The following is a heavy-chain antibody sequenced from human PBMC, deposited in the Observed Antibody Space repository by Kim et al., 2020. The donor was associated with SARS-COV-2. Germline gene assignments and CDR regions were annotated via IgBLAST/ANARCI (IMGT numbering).Heavy chain of an antibody. J-gene: IGHJ3*02. D-gene: IGHD5-18*01. V-gene: IGHV3-48*03. Sequence: GGSLRLSCAASGFTFSSYEMNWVRQAPGKGLEWVSYISSSGSTIYYADSVKGRFTISRDNAKNSLYLQMNSLRAEDTAVYYCARGIQLWLGAFDIWGQGTMVTVSS. CDR2: ISSSGSTI. CDR1: GFTFSSYE. CDR3: ARGIQLWLGAFDI.